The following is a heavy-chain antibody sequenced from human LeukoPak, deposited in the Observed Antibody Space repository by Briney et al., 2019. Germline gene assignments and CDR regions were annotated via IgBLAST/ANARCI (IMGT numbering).Heavy chain of an antibody. D-gene: IGHD5-18*01. CDR1: GFTVSDNY. Sequence: GGSLRLSCAASGFTVSDNYMSWVRQAPGKGLEWVSVIYSGGSTNYADSVKGRFTISRDNSKNALYLQMNSLRADDTAVYYCARDPGYSYGLDYWGQGTLVTVSS. J-gene: IGHJ4*02. CDR2: IYSGGST. CDR3: ARDPGYSYGLDY. V-gene: IGHV3-66*01.